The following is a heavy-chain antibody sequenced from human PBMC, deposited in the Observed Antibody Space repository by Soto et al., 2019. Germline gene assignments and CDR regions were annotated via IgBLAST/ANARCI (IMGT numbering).Heavy chain of an antibody. D-gene: IGHD2-2*02. V-gene: IGHV4-31*03. J-gene: IGHJ6*02. CDR1: GGSISSGGYY. CDR2: IYYSGST. Sequence: SETLSLTCTVSGGSISSGGYYWSWIRQHPGKGLEWIGYIYYSGSTYYNPSLKSRVTISVDTSKNQFSLKLSSVTAADTAVYYCASYCSSTSCYTPRKGYYGMDVWGQGTTVTVSS. CDR3: ASYCSSTSCYTPRKGYYGMDV.